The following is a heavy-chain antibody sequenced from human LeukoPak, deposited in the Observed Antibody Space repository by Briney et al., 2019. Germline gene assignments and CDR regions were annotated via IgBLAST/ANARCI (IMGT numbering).Heavy chain of an antibody. D-gene: IGHD6-19*01. CDR3: AMLVAVAGYRGHFDF. J-gene: IGHJ4*02. CDR1: GFTFSNYG. CDR2: IRYDGSNK. Sequence: GGSLRLSCAASGFTFSNYGMHWVRQAPGKGLEWVAFIRYDGSNKYYADSVKGRFTISRDNSKNTLYLQMNSLRAEDTAVFYCAMLVAVAGYRGHFDFWGKGTLVTVSS. V-gene: IGHV3-30*02.